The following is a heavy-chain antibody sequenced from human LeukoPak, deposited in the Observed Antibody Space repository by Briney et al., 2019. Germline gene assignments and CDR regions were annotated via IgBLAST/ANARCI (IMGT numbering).Heavy chain of an antibody. Sequence: ASVKVSCKASGYTFTSYGISWVRQAPGQGLEWMGWINPNSGGTNYAQKFQGRVTMTRDTSISTAYMELSRLRSDDTAVYYCARDPITIFGVVIRNWFDPWGQGALVTVSS. D-gene: IGHD3-3*01. CDR3: ARDPITIFGVVIRNWFDP. J-gene: IGHJ5*02. CDR2: INPNSGGT. CDR1: GYTFTSYG. V-gene: IGHV1-2*02.